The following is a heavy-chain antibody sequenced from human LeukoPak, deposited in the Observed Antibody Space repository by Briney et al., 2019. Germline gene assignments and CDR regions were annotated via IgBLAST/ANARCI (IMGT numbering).Heavy chain of an antibody. CDR2: ISSSSSYI. V-gene: IGHV3-21*01. CDR3: ASLQDCSSTSCYQLDY. CDR1: GFTFSSYS. D-gene: IGHD2-2*01. Sequence: PGGSLRLSCAASGFTFSSYSMNWVRQAPGKGLEWVSSISSSSSYIYYADSVKGRFTISRDNAKNSLYLQMNSLRAEDTAVYYCASLQDCSSTSCYQLDYWGQGTLVTVSS. J-gene: IGHJ4*02.